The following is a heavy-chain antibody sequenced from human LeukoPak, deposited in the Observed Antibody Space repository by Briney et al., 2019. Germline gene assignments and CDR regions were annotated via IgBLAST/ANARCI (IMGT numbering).Heavy chain of an antibody. V-gene: IGHV1-2*02. CDR3: ARVSLTAQYLLDY. D-gene: IGHD2/OR15-2a*01. CDR1: GYTFTAYY. CDR2: INPNSGGT. Sequence: ASVKVSCKASGYTFTAYYVYWVRQAPGQGLEWMGWINPNSGGTNYAQKFQGRVTMTRVTSISTAYMELSRLTSDDTAVYYCARVSLTAQYLLDYWGQGTLVTVSS. J-gene: IGHJ4*02.